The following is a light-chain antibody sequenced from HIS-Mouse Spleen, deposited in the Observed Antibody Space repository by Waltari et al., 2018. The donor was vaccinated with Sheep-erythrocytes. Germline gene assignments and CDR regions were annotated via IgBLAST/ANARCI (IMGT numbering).Light chain of an antibody. V-gene: IGLV2-11*01. J-gene: IGLJ1*01. Sequence: QSALTQPRSVSGSPGQSVTISCTATSSDVGGYNYVPWYQQHPGKALKLMIYDVSKRPSGVPDRFSGSKSGNTASLTISGLQAEDEADYYCCSYAGSYNHVFATGTKVTVL. CDR3: CSYAGSYNHV. CDR1: SSDVGGYNY. CDR2: DVS.